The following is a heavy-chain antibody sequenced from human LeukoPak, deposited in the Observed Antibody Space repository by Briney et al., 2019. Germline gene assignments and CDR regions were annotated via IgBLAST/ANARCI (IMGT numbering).Heavy chain of an antibody. V-gene: IGHV3-23*01. CDR2: ISSSDGTS. D-gene: IGHD5-18*01. J-gene: IGHJ4*02. CDR1: GFTFNSFA. CDR3: AKSLGVGGYTRFKGFDQ. Sequence: GGSLRLSCAASGFTFNSFAMNWVRQAPGKGLEWVSSISSSDGTSHYADFVKGRFTISRDNSKNTLYLQMNSLRAEDTAAYYCAKSLGVGGYTRFKGFDQWGQGTLVVVSS.